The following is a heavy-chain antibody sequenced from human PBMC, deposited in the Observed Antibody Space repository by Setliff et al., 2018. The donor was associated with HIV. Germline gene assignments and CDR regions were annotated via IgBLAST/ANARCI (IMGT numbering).Heavy chain of an antibody. CDR3: ARVYYNLWSSHFWEHVQLDP. CDR1: GGSISSRNW. J-gene: IGHJ5*02. Sequence: SETLSLTCAVSGGSISSRNWWSWVRQPPGKGLEWIGYIYYSGSTNYNPSLKSRVTILVDTSKNQFSLKLSSVTAADTAVYYCARVYYNLWSSHFWEHVQLDPWSQGTQVTSPQ. CDR2: IYYSGST. V-gene: IGHV4-4*02. D-gene: IGHD3-3*01.